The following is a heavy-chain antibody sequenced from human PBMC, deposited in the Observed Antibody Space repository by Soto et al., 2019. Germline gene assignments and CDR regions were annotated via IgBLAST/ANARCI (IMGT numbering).Heavy chain of an antibody. CDR2: IYSGGNT. D-gene: IGHD4-17*01. CDR1: GFTVSSNY. V-gene: IGHV3-66*01. CDR3: ARDPMATIDY. Sequence: EVQVVDSGGGLVQPGGSLRLSCAASGFTVSSNYMSCVRQAPGKGLEWVSVIYSGGNTYYADSVKGRFTISRDNSKNTLYLQMNSLRVDDTAVYYCARDPMATIDYWGQGTLVTVSS. J-gene: IGHJ4*02.